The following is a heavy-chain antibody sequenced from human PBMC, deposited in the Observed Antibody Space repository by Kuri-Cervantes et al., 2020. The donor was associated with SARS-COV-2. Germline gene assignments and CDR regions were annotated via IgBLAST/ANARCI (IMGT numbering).Heavy chain of an antibody. CDR2: INPNSGGT. Sequence: ASVKVSCKASGYTFTGYYMHWVRQAPGQGLEWVGWINPNSGGTNYAQKFQGWVTMTRDTSISTAYMELSRLRSDDTAVYYCARGIAVAGRGWFDPWGQGTLVTVSS. CDR1: GYTFTGYY. V-gene: IGHV1-2*04. J-gene: IGHJ5*02. D-gene: IGHD6-19*01. CDR3: ARGIAVAGRGWFDP.